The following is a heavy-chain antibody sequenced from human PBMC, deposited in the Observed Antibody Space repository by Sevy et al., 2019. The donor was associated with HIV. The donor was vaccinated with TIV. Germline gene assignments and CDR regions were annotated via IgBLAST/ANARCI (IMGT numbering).Heavy chain of an antibody. D-gene: IGHD6-13*01. CDR2: ISSSSSTI. Sequence: GGSLRLSCAASGFTFSSYSMNWVRQAPGKGLEWVSYISSSSSTIYYADSGKGRFTISRDNAKNSLYLQMNSLRDEDTAVYYCARTKGPYSSSWYYFDYWGQGTLVTVSS. CDR1: GFTFSSYS. CDR3: ARTKGPYSSSWYYFDY. J-gene: IGHJ4*02. V-gene: IGHV3-48*02.